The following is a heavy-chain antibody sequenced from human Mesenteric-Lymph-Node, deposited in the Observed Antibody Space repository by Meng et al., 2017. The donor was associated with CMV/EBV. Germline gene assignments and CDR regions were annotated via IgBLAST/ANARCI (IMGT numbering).Heavy chain of an antibody. CDR1: GFTFSSYS. Sequence: GESLKISCAASGFTFSSYSMNWVRQAPGKGLEWVSSISSSSSYIYYADSVKGRFTISRDNAKNSLYLQMNSLRAEDTAVYYCATSSASPGNSWGQGTLVTVSS. V-gene: IGHV3-21*01. CDR2: ISSSSSYI. J-gene: IGHJ5*02. D-gene: IGHD2-2*01. CDR3: ATSSASPGNS.